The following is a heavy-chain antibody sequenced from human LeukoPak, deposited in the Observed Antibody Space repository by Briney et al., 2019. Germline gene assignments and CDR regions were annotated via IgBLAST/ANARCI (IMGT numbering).Heavy chain of an antibody. V-gene: IGHV3-23*01. CDR3: AKIDGGMFAFDI. J-gene: IGHJ3*02. Sequence: GGSLRLSCAASGFTFSSYAMSWVRQAPGKGLEWVSAISGSGGSTYYADSVKGRFTISRDNSKNTLYLQMNSLRAEDTVVYYRAKIDGGMFAFDIWGQGTMVTVSS. CDR2: ISGSGGST. D-gene: IGHD1-26*01. CDR1: GFTFSSYA.